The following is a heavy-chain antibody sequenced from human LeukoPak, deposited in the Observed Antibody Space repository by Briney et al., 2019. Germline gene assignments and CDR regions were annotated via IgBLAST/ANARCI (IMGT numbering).Heavy chain of an antibody. V-gene: IGHV3-23*01. CDR2: ITGSGGST. CDR1: GFTFSSYA. J-gene: IGHJ4*02. D-gene: IGHD1-26*01. CDR3: ARDQSGDY. Sequence: GGSLRLSCAASGFTFSSYAMSWVRQAPGKGLEWVSAITGSGGSTYYADSVKGRFTISRDNAKNSLYLQMNSLRAEDTAVYYCARDQSGDYWGQGTLVTVSS.